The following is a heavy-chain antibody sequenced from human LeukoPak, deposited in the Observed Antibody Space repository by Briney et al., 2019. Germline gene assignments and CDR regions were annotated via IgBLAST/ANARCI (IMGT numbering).Heavy chain of an antibody. Sequence: PGGSPRLSCAASGFTFGSYAMHWVRQAPGKGLEWVALISFDESSKYYADSVKGRFTISRDNSKNTLYLQMNSLRAEDTAMYYCATELRIAAAGFDAFDIWGQGTMVTVSS. CDR2: ISFDESSK. D-gene: IGHD6-13*01. J-gene: IGHJ3*02. CDR3: ATELRIAAAGFDAFDI. CDR1: GFTFGSYA. V-gene: IGHV3-30*03.